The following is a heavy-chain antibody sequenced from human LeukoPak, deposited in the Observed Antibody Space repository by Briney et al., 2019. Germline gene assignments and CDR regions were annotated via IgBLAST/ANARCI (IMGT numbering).Heavy chain of an antibody. D-gene: IGHD3-22*01. CDR3: TSYDTRGRWFDP. J-gene: IGHJ5*02. V-gene: IGHV4-28*01. CDR2: IYYSGST. CDR1: GYSISSSNW. Sequence: PSDTLSLTCAVSGYSISSSNWWGWIRQPPGKGLEWIGYIYYSGSTYYNPSLKSRVTMSVDTSKNQFSLKLSFVTAVDTAVYYCTSYDTRGRWFDPWGQGTLVTVSS.